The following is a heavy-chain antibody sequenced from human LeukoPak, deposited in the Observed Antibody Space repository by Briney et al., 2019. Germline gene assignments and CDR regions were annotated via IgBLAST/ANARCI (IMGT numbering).Heavy chain of an antibody. Sequence: GGSLRLSCSASGFTFSSYSMNWVRQAPGKGLEWVSSISSSSSYIYYADSVKGRFTISRENAKNSLYLQMNSLRAEDTAVYYCAREDYYGSGSYSNYYYYGMDVWGQGTTVTVSS. J-gene: IGHJ6*02. D-gene: IGHD3-10*01. CDR2: ISSSSSYI. CDR1: GFTFSSYS. V-gene: IGHV3-21*01. CDR3: AREDYYGSGSYSNYYYYGMDV.